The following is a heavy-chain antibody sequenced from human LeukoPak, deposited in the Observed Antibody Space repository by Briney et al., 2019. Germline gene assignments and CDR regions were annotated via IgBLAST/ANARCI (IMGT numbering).Heavy chain of an antibody. CDR1: GFTFSSYA. CDR2: ISYDGSNK. Sequence: PGGSLRLSCAASGFTFSSYAMHWVRQAPGKGLEWVAVISYDGSNKYYADSVKGRFTISRDNSKNTLYLQMNGLRAEDTAVYYCARGGWGYYDSSGYPLSDPLRYWGQGTLVTVSS. D-gene: IGHD3-22*01. CDR3: ARGGWGYYDSSGYPLSDPLRY. V-gene: IGHV3-30-3*01. J-gene: IGHJ4*02.